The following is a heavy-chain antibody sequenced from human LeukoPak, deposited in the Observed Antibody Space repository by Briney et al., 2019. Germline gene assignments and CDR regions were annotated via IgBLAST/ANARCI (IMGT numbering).Heavy chain of an antibody. J-gene: IGHJ4*02. CDR3: ARAYSGYTYGYHY. CDR1: GFTFSSYS. CDR2: ISSSSSTI. Sequence: GGSLRLSCAASGFTFSSYSMNWVRQPPGKGLEWVSYISSSSSTIYYADSVKGRFTISRDNAKNSLYLQMNSLRADDTAVYYCARAYSGYTYGYHYRGQGTLVTVSS. D-gene: IGHD5-18*01. V-gene: IGHV3-48*01.